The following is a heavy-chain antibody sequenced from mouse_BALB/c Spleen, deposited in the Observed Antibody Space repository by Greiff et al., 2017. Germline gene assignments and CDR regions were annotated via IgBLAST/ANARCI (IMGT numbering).Heavy chain of an antibody. CDR2: INPSSGYT. CDR3: ARSSANWDAMDY. CDR1: GYTFTSYT. D-gene: IGHD4-1*01. J-gene: IGHJ4*01. V-gene: IGHV1-4*01. Sequence: QVQLQQSGAELARPGASVKMSCKASGYTFTSYTMHWVKQRPGQGLEWIGYINPSSGYTNYNQKFKDKATLTADKSSSTAYMQLSSLTSEDSAVYYCARSSANWDAMDYWGQGTSVTVSS.